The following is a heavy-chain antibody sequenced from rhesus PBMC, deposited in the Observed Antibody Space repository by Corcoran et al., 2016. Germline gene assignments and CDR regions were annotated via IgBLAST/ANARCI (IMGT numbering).Heavy chain of an antibody. CDR3: ARELTWFFDY. D-gene: IGHD1-38*01. J-gene: IGHJ4*01. Sequence: QVQLQESGPGVVKPSETLSLTCAVSGGSISDSYRWSWLRQPPGKGLEWIGYIYGSSTSTNYNPSLKSRVTISKDTSKNQLAVKLSSVTAADTAVYYCARELTWFFDYWGQGVLVTVSS. CDR2: IYGSSTST. CDR1: GGSISDSYR. V-gene: IGHV4S10*01.